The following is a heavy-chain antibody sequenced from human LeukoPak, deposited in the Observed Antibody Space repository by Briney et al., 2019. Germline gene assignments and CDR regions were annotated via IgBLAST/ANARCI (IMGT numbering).Heavy chain of an antibody. CDR3: ASDVLLWFGERRFDP. Sequence: SETLSLTCTVSGGSISSYYGSWIRQPPGKGLEWIGYIYYSGSTNYNPSLKSRVTISVDTSKNQFSLKLSSVTAADTAVYYCASDVLLWFGERRFDPWGQGTLVTVSS. D-gene: IGHD3-10*01. J-gene: IGHJ5*02. CDR1: GGSISSYY. V-gene: IGHV4-59*12. CDR2: IYYSGST.